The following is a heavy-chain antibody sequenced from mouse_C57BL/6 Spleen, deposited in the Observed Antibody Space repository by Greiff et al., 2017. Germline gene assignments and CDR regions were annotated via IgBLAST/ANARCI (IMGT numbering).Heavy chain of an antibody. CDR3: ARSGDPDGVAY. Sequence: QVHVKQSGAELARPGASVKLSCKAYGYTFTSYGISWVKQRTGQGLEWIGEIYPRSGNTYYNEKFKGKATLTADKSSSTAYMELRSLTSEDSAVYFCARSGDPDGVAYWGQGTLVTVSA. V-gene: IGHV1-81*01. D-gene: IGHD3-1*01. CDR2: IYPRSGNT. J-gene: IGHJ3*01. CDR1: GYTFTSYG.